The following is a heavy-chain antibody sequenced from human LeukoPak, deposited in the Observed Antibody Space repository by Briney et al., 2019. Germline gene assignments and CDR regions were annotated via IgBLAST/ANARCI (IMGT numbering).Heavy chain of an antibody. V-gene: IGHV1-69*05. Sequence: GASVKVSCKASGGTFGSYAISWVRQAPGQGLEWMGRIIPIFGTANYAQKFQGRVTITTDESTSTAYMELSSLRSEDTAVYYCAREMAAATPFHWGQGTLVTVSS. CDR3: AREMAAATPFH. CDR2: IIPIFGTA. D-gene: IGHD2-15*01. J-gene: IGHJ4*02. CDR1: GGTFGSYA.